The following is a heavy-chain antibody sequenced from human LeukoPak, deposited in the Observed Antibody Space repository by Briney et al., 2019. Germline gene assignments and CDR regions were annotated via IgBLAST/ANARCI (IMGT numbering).Heavy chain of an antibody. CDR3: ARGGDGYNYWFDP. Sequence: SETLSLTCTVSGGSISSGSYYWSWIRQSPGKGLEWIGRIHYSGSTNYNPSLKSRVTMSLDTSKNHLSLRLSSLTAADTAVYSCARGGDGYNYWFDPWGQGTLVTVSS. V-gene: IGHV4-61*01. D-gene: IGHD5-24*01. J-gene: IGHJ5*02. CDR1: GGSISSGSYY. CDR2: IHYSGST.